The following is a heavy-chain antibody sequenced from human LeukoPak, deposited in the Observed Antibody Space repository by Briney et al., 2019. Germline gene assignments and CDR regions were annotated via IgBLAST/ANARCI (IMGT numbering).Heavy chain of an antibody. D-gene: IGHD6-19*01. V-gene: IGHV4-59*01. J-gene: IGHJ4*02. CDR2: TYYSGST. CDR3: ARSYSCGWLYYFDY. Sequence: SETLSLTCTVSGGSITTYYWSWIRQPPGKGLEWIGYTYYSGSTNYNPSLRSRVTISVDTSKNQFSLKLSSVTAADTAVYYCARSYSCGWLYYFDYWGQGTLVTVSS. CDR1: GGSITTYY.